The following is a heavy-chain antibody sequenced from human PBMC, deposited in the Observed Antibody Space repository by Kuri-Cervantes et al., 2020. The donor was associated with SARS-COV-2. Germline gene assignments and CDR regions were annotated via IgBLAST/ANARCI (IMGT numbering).Heavy chain of an antibody. CDR3: AKDHDPHYYDSRGYYAY. Sequence: GESLKISCAASGFTFSSYRMNWVRQAPGKGLEWVSDISGSGGSTYYADSVKGRFTISRDNSKNTLFLQMNSLRAEDTAVYYCAKDHDPHYYDSRGYYAYWGQGTQVTVSS. CDR2: ISGSGGST. D-gene: IGHD3-22*01. V-gene: IGHV3-23*01. CDR1: GFTFSSYR. J-gene: IGHJ4*02.